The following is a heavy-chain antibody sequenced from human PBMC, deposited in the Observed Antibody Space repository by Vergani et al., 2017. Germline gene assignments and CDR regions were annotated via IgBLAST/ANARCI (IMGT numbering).Heavy chain of an antibody. V-gene: IGHV4-31*03. Sequence: QVQLQESGPGLVKPSQTLSLTCTVSGGSISSGGYYWSWIRQHPGKGLEWIGYIYYSGSTYYNPSLKSRVTISVDTSKNQFSLKLSSVTAADTAVYYCARAAGWSGYYRNWFDPWGQGTLVTVSS. CDR2: IYYSGST. J-gene: IGHJ5*02. CDR3: ARAAGWSGYYRNWFDP. D-gene: IGHD3-3*01. CDR1: GGSISSGGYY.